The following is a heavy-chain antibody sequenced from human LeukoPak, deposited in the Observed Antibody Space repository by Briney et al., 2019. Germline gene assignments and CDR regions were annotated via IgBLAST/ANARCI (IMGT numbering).Heavy chain of an antibody. J-gene: IGHJ4*02. CDR2: INAGNGNT. CDR3: ARTGSPRDGELFRY. Sequence: ASVKVSCKASGYTFTSYAMHWVRQAPGQRLEWMGWINAGNGNTKYSQKFQGRVTITGDTSASTAYMELSSLRSEDTAVYYCARTGSPRDGELFRYWGQGTLVTVSS. D-gene: IGHD3-10*01. CDR1: GYTFTSYA. V-gene: IGHV1-3*01.